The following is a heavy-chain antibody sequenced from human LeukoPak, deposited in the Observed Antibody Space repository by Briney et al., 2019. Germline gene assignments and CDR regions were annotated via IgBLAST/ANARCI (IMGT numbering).Heavy chain of an antibody. Sequence: ASVKVSCKASVYTSTGNHMYWVRQAPGQGLECMGWISPKTGDTHYAQNFQGRVTMTRDTSISTAYMELSRLTSDDTAVYYCAREVGIHAFDIWGQGTMVTVSS. D-gene: IGHD2-21*01. CDR2: ISPKTGDT. V-gene: IGHV1-2*02. CDR1: VYTSTGNH. CDR3: AREVGIHAFDI. J-gene: IGHJ3*02.